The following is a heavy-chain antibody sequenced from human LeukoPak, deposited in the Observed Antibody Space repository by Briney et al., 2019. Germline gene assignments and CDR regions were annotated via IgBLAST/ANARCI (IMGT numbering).Heavy chain of an antibody. J-gene: IGHJ4*02. CDR2: LYYTGST. CDR1: GGSVSDYY. Sequence: SETLSLTCTVSGGSVSDYYWSWIRQSPGKGLEWIGYLYYTGSTSYNPSLKSRVTISADTSKNQFSLKLSSVTAADTAVYYCARVRVMIGYYFDYWGQGTLVTVSS. D-gene: IGHD3-22*01. V-gene: IGHV4-59*02. CDR3: ARVRVMIGYYFDY.